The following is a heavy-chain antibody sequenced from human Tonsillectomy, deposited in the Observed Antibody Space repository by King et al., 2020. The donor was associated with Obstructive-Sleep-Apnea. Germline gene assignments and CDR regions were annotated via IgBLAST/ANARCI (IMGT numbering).Heavy chain of an antibody. Sequence: QLVQSGGGLVQPGGSLRLSCAASGFTFDTYDIHWVRQVRGKGLEWVSGLGTVADTYYADSVKGRFTISRENAKNSSYLQMSSLRAGDTAVYYCARGGPTGFDFWGQGTLVTVSS. D-gene: IGHD4-17*01. J-gene: IGHJ4*02. CDR2: LGTVADT. CDR3: ARGGPTGFDF. CDR1: GFTFDTYD. V-gene: IGHV3-13*01.